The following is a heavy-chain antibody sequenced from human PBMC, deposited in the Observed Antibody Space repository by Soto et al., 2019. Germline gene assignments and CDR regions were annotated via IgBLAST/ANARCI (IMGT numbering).Heavy chain of an antibody. CDR1: GFSFNNFG. V-gene: IGHV3-21*01. J-gene: IGHJ4*02. CDR3: AREDSIIIPAVSDF. CDR2: ISKSDYT. Sequence: PGRSLRLSCRVSGFSFNNFGINWVRQAPGKGLEWVSSISKSDYTYYSDSVKGRFTISRDNAKNSVYLQMNTLRVEDTAVYYCAREDSIIIPAVSDFWGQGTLVTAS. D-gene: IGHD2-2*01.